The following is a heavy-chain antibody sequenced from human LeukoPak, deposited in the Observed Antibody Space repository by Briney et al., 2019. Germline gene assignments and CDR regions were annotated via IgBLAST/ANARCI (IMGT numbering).Heavy chain of an antibody. CDR3: ARTYGSGDPYYYYGMDV. J-gene: IGHJ6*02. D-gene: IGHD3-10*01. V-gene: IGHV3-21*01. Sequence: GGSLRLSCAASGFTFSTYRMNWVRQAPGKGLEWVSSITSSSSYIIYADSVKGRFTISRDNPKNSLYLQMNSLRAEDTAVYYCARTYGSGDPYYYYGMDVWGQGTTVTVSS. CDR1: GFTFSTYR. CDR2: ITSSSSYI.